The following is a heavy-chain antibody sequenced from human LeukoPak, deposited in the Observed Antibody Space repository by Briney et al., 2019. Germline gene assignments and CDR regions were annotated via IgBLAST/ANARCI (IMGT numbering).Heavy chain of an antibody. J-gene: IGHJ3*02. Sequence: ASVKVSCKASGYTFTSYGISWVRQAPGQGLEWMGWISAYNGNTSYAQKLQGRVTMSTDTSTSTAYMELRSLRSDDTAVYYCARDSVYGSGSFDAFDIWGQGTMVTVSS. D-gene: IGHD3-10*01. V-gene: IGHV1-18*01. CDR3: ARDSVYGSGSFDAFDI. CDR1: GYTFTSYG. CDR2: ISAYNGNT.